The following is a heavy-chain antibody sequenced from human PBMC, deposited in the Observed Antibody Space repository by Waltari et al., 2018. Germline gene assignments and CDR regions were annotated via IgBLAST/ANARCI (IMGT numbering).Heavy chain of an antibody. CDR2: IKSQTDGGTT. V-gene: IGHV3-15*01. CDR3: STQPWGPDY. Sequence: EVQLVESGGGLVKPGGSLRLSCAASGFTFSNAWMSWVRQAPGRGLEWVGRIKSQTDGGTTDYAAPVKGRFTISREYSKDTLYLQMNSLKTEDTAVYYCSTQPWGPDYWGQGTLVTVSS. CDR1: GFTFSNAW. J-gene: IGHJ4*02. D-gene: IGHD3-16*01.